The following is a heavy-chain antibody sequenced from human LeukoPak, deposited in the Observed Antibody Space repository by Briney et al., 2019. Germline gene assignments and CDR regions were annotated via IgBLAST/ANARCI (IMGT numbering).Heavy chain of an antibody. D-gene: IGHD6-19*01. Sequence: PGGSPRLSCAASGFTFSSYAMYWVRQAPGKGLEWVGFISYDGNNKNYADSVKGRFTISRDNSKNTLYLQMNSLRPEDTAVYHCARVETLYSSGWRGFVFDYWGQGTLVTVSS. V-gene: IGHV3-30*04. J-gene: IGHJ4*02. CDR2: ISYDGNNK. CDR1: GFTFSSYA. CDR3: ARVETLYSSGWRGFVFDY.